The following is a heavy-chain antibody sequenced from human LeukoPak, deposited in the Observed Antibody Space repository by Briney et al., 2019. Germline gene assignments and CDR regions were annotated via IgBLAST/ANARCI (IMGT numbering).Heavy chain of an antibody. J-gene: IGHJ4*02. D-gene: IGHD5-18*01. CDR1: GFTFSSYG. CDR3: AQGSARGYSYGYFGY. CDR2: IRYDGSDK. Sequence: GGSLRLSCAASGFTFSSYGMHWVRQAPGKGLEWVAFIRYDGSDKYYADSVTGRFTISRDNSKNTLYLQMNSLRAEDTAVYYCAQGSARGYSYGYFGYWGQGTLVTVSS. V-gene: IGHV3-30*02.